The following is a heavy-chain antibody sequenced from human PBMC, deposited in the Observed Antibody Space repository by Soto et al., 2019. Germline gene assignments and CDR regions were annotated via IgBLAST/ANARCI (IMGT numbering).Heavy chain of an antibody. D-gene: IGHD3-9*01. CDR2: IIPSGGRT. V-gene: IGHV1-46*01. CDR1: GGTFSSYT. J-gene: IGHJ4*02. Sequence: ASVKVSCKASGGTFSSYTISWLRQAPGQGLEWMGIIIPSGGRTSYAQKFQGRVTMTTDKSTSTVYMELSSLRSEDTAVYYCARTEYDILTVIDYWGQGTLVTAPQ. CDR3: ARTEYDILTVIDY.